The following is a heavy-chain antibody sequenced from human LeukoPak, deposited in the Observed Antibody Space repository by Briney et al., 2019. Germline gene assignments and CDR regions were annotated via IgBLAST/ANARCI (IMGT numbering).Heavy chain of an antibody. Sequence: GGSLRLSCAASGFTFTTYSMTWVRQAPGRGLEWVARIKEDGSDIHYVDSVKGRFTIPRDNAKNSLYLQMNSLRAEDTAVYYCAREWWYLDYWGQGTLVTVSS. D-gene: IGHD2-15*01. V-gene: IGHV3-7*05. CDR1: GFTFTTYS. CDR3: AREWWYLDY. CDR2: IKEDGSDI. J-gene: IGHJ4*02.